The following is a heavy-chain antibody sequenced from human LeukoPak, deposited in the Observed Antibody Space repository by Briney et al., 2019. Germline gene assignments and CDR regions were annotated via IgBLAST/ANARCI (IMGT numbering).Heavy chain of an antibody. CDR3: AELGITMIGGV. CDR2: ISSSGSTI. V-gene: IGHV3-48*03. D-gene: IGHD3-10*02. Sequence: GRTLRHSCAASGFAFSSYATSWVRQAPGKGLEWVSYISSSGSTIYYADSVKGRFTISRDNAKNSLYLQMNSLRAEDAAVYYCAELGITMIGGVWGKGTTVTVSS. J-gene: IGHJ6*04. CDR1: GFAFSSYA.